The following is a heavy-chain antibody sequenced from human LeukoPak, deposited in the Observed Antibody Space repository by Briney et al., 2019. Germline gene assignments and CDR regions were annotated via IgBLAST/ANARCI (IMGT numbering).Heavy chain of an antibody. CDR2: IKSKTDGGTT. Sequence: GGSLRLSCAASGFTFSNAWMSWVRQAPGKGLEWVGRIKSKTDGGTTDYAAPVKGRFTISRYDSKNTLYLQMNSLKTEDTAVYYCITEMVVVPAAMPIDYWGQGTLVTVSS. J-gene: IGHJ4*02. CDR1: GFTFSNAW. V-gene: IGHV3-15*01. CDR3: ITEMVVVPAAMPIDY. D-gene: IGHD2-2*01.